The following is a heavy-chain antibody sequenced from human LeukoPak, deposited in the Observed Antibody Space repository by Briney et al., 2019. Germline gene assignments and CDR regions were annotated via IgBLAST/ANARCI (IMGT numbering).Heavy chain of an antibody. J-gene: IGHJ4*02. D-gene: IGHD3-10*01. CDR2: IYHSGST. V-gene: IGHV4-38-2*02. CDR1: GYSISSGYY. Sequence: SETLSLTCTVSGYSISSGYYWGWIRQPPGKGLEWIGSIYHSGSTYYNPSLKSRVTISVDTSKNQFSLKLSSVTAADTAVYYCARQKGYYGSGSYSIDYWGQGTLVTVSS. CDR3: ARQKGYYGSGSYSIDY.